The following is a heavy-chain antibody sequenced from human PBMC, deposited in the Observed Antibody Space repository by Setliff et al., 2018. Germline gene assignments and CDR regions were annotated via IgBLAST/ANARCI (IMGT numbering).Heavy chain of an antibody. CDR1: GYTFTGYY. D-gene: IGHD3-9*01. Sequence: ASVKVSCKASGYTFTGYYIHWVRQAPGQGLEYMGWINPNSGGTNYAPKFQGRVTMTRDTSISTVYMEVSRLRSDDSAVYFCARDGDILTTYYIYYYYMDVWGKGTTVT. CDR3: ARDGDILTTYYIYYYYMDV. J-gene: IGHJ6*03. V-gene: IGHV1-2*02. CDR2: INPNSGGT.